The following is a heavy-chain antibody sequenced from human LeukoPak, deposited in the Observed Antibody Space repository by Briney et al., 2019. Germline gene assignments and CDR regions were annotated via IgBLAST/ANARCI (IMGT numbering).Heavy chain of an antibody. Sequence: SETLSLTCTVSGGSISSYYWSWIRQPPGKGLEWIGYIYYSGSTNYNPSLKSRVTISVDTSKDQFSLKLNSVTAADTAVYYCARAVGNNFKNYHFDYWGQGILVTVSS. J-gene: IGHJ4*02. CDR1: GGSISSYY. CDR2: IYYSGST. D-gene: IGHD1-20*01. CDR3: ARAVGNNFKNYHFDY. V-gene: IGHV4-59*08.